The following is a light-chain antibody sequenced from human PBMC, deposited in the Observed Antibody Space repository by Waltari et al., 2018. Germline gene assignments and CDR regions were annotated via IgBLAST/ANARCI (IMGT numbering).Light chain of an antibody. CDR2: GAS. J-gene: IGKJ1*01. Sequence: EIVLTQSPGTLSLYPGERATLSCRASHSVSSSYLAWYQQKPGQAPRLLIYGASSRATGIPDRFSGSGSGTDFTLTISRLEPEDFAVYYCQQYGSSPGTFGQGTKVEIK. V-gene: IGKV3-20*01. CDR1: HSVSSSY. CDR3: QQYGSSPGT.